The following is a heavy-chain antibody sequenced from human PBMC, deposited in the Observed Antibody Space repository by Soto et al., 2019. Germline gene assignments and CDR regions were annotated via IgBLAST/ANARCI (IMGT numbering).Heavy chain of an antibody. CDR2: ISYDGSNK. CDR1: GFTFSSYA. D-gene: IGHD1-26*01. CDR3: ARDQGGSHDY. V-gene: IGHV3-30-3*01. J-gene: IGHJ4*02. Sequence: QVQLVESGGGVVQPGRSLRLSCAASGFTFSSYAMHWVRQAPGKGLEWVAVISYDGSNKYYADSVKGRFTISRDNSKNTLYLQMNSLRAEDTAVYYCARDQGGSHDYRGQGTLVTVSS.